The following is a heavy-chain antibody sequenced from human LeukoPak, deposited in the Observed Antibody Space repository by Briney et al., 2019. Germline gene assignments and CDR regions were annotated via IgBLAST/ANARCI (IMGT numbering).Heavy chain of an antibody. Sequence: PGGSLRLSCAASGFTFSSFWMSWVRQAPGKGLQWVANIEQDGSEEYYVDSVKGRFTISRDNAKNSVYLQLNSLRAEDTAVYYCARAGGDYVWGSDRYPYYFDYWGQGTLVTVSS. D-gene: IGHD3-16*02. CDR2: IEQDGSEE. CDR1: GFTFSSFW. J-gene: IGHJ4*02. V-gene: IGHV3-7*01. CDR3: ARAGGDYVWGSDRYPYYFDY.